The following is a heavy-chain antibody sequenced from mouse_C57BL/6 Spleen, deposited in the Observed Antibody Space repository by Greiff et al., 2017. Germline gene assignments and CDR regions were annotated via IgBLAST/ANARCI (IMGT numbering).Heavy chain of an antibody. CDR3: ARGGDYDCFDY. D-gene: IGHD2-4*01. V-gene: IGHV1-53*01. Sequence: VQLQQPGTELVKPGASVKLSCKASGYTFTSYWMHWVKQRPGQGLEWIGNINPSNGGTNYNAKFQSKATMTVDKSSSTAYMQLISLTSEDSAVYYCARGGDYDCFDYWGQGTTLTVSS. CDR2: INPSNGGT. J-gene: IGHJ2*01. CDR1: GYTFTSYW.